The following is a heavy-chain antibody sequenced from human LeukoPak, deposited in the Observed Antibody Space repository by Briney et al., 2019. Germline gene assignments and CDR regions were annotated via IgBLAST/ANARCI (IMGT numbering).Heavy chain of an antibody. D-gene: IGHD1-1*01. CDR2: SYHRGSI. V-gene: IGHV4-59*01. Sequence: PSETLSLTCTVSGGSISSYFWGWIRQSPEKGLEWIGWSYHRGSISYNSSLKSRVAISVDTSKNQFSLRLTSVTAADTAVYYCTRDRELGYWDQGILVTVSS. J-gene: IGHJ4*02. CDR1: GGSISSYF. CDR3: TRDRELGY.